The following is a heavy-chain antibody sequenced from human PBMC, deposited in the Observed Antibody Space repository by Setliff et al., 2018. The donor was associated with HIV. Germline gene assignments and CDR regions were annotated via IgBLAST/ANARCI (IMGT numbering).Heavy chain of an antibody. CDR2: IRNKANGGTT. D-gene: IGHD4-17*01. CDR1: GFTFSTKY. CDR3: ARGPATGDYSYYFDY. V-gene: IGHV3-72*01. J-gene: IGHJ4*02. Sequence: GGSLRLSCAASGFTFSTKYIDWVRQAPGKGLEWVARIRNKANGGTTEYVASVKGRFTISRDDSENSLYLQMNSLKTEDTAVYYCARGPATGDYSYYFDYWGQGTLVTVSS.